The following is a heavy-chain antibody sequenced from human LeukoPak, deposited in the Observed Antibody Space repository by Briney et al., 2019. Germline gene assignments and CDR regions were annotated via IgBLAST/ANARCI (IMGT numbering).Heavy chain of an antibody. CDR3: ARLAGYYYYGMDV. J-gene: IGHJ6*02. CDR2: INHSGST. Sequence: SETLSLTYAVYGGSFSGYYWSWIRQPPGKGLEWIGEINHSGSTNYNPSLKSRVTISVDTSKNQFSLKLSSVTAADTAVYYCARLAGYYYYGMDVWGQGTTVTVSS. CDR1: GGSFSGYY. V-gene: IGHV4-34*01.